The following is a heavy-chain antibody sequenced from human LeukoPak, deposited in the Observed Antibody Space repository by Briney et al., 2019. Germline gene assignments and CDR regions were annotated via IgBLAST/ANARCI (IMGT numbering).Heavy chain of an antibody. CDR1: GYTFTSYG. Sequence: ASVKVSCKASGYTFTSYGISWVRQAPGQGLEWMGWISAYNGNTNYAQKLQGRVTMTTDTSTSTAYMELRSLRSDDTAVYYCARDRSGSYFRLRRGFDYWGQGTLVTVSS. V-gene: IGHV1-18*01. CDR2: ISAYNGNT. CDR3: ARDRSGSYFRLRRGFDY. D-gene: IGHD1-26*01. J-gene: IGHJ4*02.